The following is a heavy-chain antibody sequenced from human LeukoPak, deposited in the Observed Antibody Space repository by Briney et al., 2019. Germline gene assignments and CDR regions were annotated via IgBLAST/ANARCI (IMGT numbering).Heavy chain of an antibody. V-gene: IGHV3-7*01. Sequence: GGSLRLSCAASGFTFSSQWMSWVRQAPGKGLEWVANIKQDGSEKYYVDSVKGRFTISRDNAKNSAYLQMNSLRAEDTAVYYCARAAYWGQGTLVTVSS. CDR3: ARAAY. J-gene: IGHJ4*02. CDR2: IKQDGSEK. CDR1: GFTFSSQW.